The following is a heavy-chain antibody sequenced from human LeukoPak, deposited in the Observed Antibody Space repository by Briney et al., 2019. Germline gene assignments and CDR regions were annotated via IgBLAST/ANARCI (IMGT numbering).Heavy chain of an antibody. V-gene: IGHV4-34*01. Sequence: SETLSLTCAVYGGSFSGYYWSWIRQPPGKGLEWIGEINHSGSTNYNPSLKSRVTISVDTSKNQFSLKLSSVTAADTAVYYCARDLSIAAAGDFDYWGQGTLVTVSS. CDR2: INHSGST. J-gene: IGHJ4*02. CDR1: GGSFSGYY. CDR3: ARDLSIAAAGDFDY. D-gene: IGHD6-13*01.